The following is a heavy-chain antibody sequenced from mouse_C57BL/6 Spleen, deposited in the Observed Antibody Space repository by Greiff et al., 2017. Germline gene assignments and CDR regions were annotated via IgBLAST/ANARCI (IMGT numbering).Heavy chain of an antibody. CDR2: IWRGGST. CDR3: AKSSYDYGSTHLYFDV. V-gene: IGHV2-5*01. D-gene: IGHD1-1*01. J-gene: IGHJ1*03. Sequence: VQLQQSGPGLVQPSQSLSITCTVSGFSLTSYGVHWVRQSPGKGLEWLGVIWRGGSTDYNAAFMSRLSITKDNSKSQVFFKMNSLQADDTAIYYCAKSSYDYGSTHLYFDVWGTGTTVTVSS. CDR1: GFSLTSYG.